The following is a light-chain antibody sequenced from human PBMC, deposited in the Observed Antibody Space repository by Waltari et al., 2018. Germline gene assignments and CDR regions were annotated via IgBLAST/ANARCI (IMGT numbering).Light chain of an antibody. V-gene: IGKV3-11*01. J-gene: IGKJ4*01. Sequence: SCRDSQSLSNYLAWYQQIRGRARRLLIYDTSNRATGIPARFSGSGFGTDFTLTISSLEPEDFAVYYCQQRRNWPLTFGGGTKVEIK. CDR2: DTS. CDR3: QQRRNWPLT. CDR1: QSLSNY.